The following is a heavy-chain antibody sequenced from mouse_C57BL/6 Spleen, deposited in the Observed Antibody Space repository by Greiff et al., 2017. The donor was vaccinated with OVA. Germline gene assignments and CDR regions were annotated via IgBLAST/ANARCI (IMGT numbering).Heavy chain of an antibody. Sequence: QVQLQQSGAELVRPGTSVKLSCKASGYTFTSYWMHWVKQRPGQGLEWIGVIDPSDSYTNYKQKFKGKATLTVDTSSSTAYMQLSSLTSEDSAVYYCAREEGNYVGRFAYWGQGTLVTVSA. V-gene: IGHV1-59*01. CDR2: IDPSDSYT. CDR1: GYTFTSYW. CDR3: AREEGNYVGRFAY. D-gene: IGHD2-1*01. J-gene: IGHJ3*01.